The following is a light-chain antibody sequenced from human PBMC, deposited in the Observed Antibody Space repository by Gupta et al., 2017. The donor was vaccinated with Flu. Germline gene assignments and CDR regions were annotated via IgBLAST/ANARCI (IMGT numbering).Light chain of an antibody. CDR3: GSYATTSAWV. CDR1: SSDVGCCNY. J-gene: IGLJ3*02. Sequence: QAALTQPPSVSGSPGQSVTISCTGTSSDVGCCNYVSWYPPHPGKAPKPIILEVTARPSGVSNRFSGSKSGNTASLTISGLQSEDEADYDGGSYATTSAWVFGGGTKLTVL. V-gene: IGLV2-14*01. CDR2: EVT.